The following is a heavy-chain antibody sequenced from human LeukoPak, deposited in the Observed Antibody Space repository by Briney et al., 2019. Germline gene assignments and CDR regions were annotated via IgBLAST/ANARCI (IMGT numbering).Heavy chain of an antibody. V-gene: IGHV3-7*01. CDR2: IRQDGSEE. CDR3: ARVGERDKFALIEGRFDP. J-gene: IGHJ5*02. D-gene: IGHD2-21*01. Sequence: GGSLRLSCAASGFSFSSYWMSWVRQAPGKGLEWVANIRQDGSEEYYVDSVKGRFTISRDNGKASVHPQINSLRAEDTAVYYCARVGERDKFALIEGRFDPWGQGTLATVSS. CDR1: GFSFSSYW.